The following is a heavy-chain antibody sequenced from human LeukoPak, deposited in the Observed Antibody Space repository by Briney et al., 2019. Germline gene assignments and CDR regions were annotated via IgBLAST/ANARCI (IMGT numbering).Heavy chain of an antibody. D-gene: IGHD4-17*01. CDR1: GFTFSSYE. CDR2: IYSGGST. Sequence: GGSLRLSCAASGFTFSSYEMNWVRQAPGKGLEWVSVIYSGGSTYYADSVKGRFTISRDNFKNTLYLQMNSLRAEDTAVYYCASTFYGDSPPYWGQGTLVTVSS. V-gene: IGHV3-66*01. J-gene: IGHJ4*02. CDR3: ASTFYGDSPPY.